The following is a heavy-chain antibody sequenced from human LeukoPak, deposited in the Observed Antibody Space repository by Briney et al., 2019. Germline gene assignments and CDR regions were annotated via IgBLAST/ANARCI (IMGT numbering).Heavy chain of an antibody. J-gene: IGHJ2*01. V-gene: IGHV4-4*08. CDR1: GGSIFSSY. Sequence: SETLSLTCTVSGGSIFSSYWNWIRQSPGKGLEWLGYIYSNGITHYRPSLRGRGSMSMATSRNQFSLRLASVTAADTAIYYCARRAYFDSSGYSPTSGYFDLWGRGTLVTISS. CDR2: IYSNGIT. D-gene: IGHD3-22*01. CDR3: ARRAYFDSSGYSPTSGYFDL.